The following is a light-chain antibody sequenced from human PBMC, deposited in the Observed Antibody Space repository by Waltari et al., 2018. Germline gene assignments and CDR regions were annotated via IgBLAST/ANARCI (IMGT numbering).Light chain of an antibody. CDR2: RNN. V-gene: IGLV10-54*04. J-gene: IGLJ3*02. Sequence: GLTQPPSVSKALRQTATLTCTVNSNQVAKHGVAWRPQHPAHPPKLLSYRNNNRPSGIAERFSASRSGNTASLTITGLQAEDEADYFCSAWDSSLSAWVFGGGTKMTVL. CDR3: SAWDSSLSAWV. CDR1: SNQVAKHG.